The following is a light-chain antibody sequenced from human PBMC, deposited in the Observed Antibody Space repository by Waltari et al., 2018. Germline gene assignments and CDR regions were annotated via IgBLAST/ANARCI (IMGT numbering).Light chain of an antibody. CDR2: GAS. CDR3: QQYVNSPLT. Sequence: EIVLTQSPGTLSLSPGERATLSCRASGSVSSTYLAWYQQKPGQAPRLVIHGASSRATGIPDRFSGSVSGTDFTLTISRLEPEDFAVYFCQQYVNSPLTFGPGTKVDIK. V-gene: IGKV3-20*01. J-gene: IGKJ3*01. CDR1: GSVSSTY.